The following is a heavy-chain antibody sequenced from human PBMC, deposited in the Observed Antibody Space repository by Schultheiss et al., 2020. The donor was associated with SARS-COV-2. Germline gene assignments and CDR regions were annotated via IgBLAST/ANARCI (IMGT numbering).Heavy chain of an antibody. CDR2: IYTTGSA. V-gene: IGHV4-61*02. J-gene: IGHJ6*02. Sequence: SETLSLTCIVIGCHISSGSYYWSWIRQPVGLGLTWFARIYTTGSANPNPSLKSRVTISVDMSKNQFSLKLRSVTAADTAVYCCAKGGRCSSRPYYYYYGMDVWGQGTTVTVSS. CDR1: GCHISSGSYY. CDR3: AKGGRCSSRPYYYYYGMDV. D-gene: IGHD6-13*01.